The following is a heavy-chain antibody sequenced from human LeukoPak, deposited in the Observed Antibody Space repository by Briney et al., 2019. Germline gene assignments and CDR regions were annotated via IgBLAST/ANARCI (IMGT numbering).Heavy chain of an antibody. CDR3: ARGVLAGDDYSGNPFYNRFDP. CDR1: GYTFIDYF. CDR2: INPNSGGT. J-gene: IGHJ5*02. Sequence: ASVKVSWKASGYTFIDYFMHWVRRAPGQGLEWMGWINPNSGGTNYGQGFQGRVTMTRDTSISTAYMELSRLTSDDTAVYYCARGVLAGDDYSGNPFYNRFDPWGQGTLVTVSS. D-gene: IGHD3-22*01. V-gene: IGHV1-2*02.